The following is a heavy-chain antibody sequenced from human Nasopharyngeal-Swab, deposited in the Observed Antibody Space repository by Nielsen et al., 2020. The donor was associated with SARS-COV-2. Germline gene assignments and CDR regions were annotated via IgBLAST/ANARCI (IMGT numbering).Heavy chain of an antibody. CDR3: ARALASIVGATTPNAFDI. Sequence: GESLKISCKGSGYSFTSYWISWVRQMPGKGLEWMGRIDPSDSYTNYSPSFQGHVTISADKSISTAYLQWSSLKASDTAMYYCARALASIVGATTPNAFDIWGQGTMVTVSS. CDR2: IDPSDSYT. V-gene: IGHV5-10-1*01. D-gene: IGHD1-26*01. J-gene: IGHJ3*02. CDR1: GYSFTSYW.